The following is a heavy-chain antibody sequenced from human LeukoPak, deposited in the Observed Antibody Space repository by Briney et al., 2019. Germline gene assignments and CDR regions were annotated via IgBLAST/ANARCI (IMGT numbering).Heavy chain of an antibody. V-gene: IGHV1-18*04. CDR1: GYTFTGHY. CDR2: ISPNSGDT. J-gene: IGHJ4*02. D-gene: IGHD1-26*01. Sequence: ASVKVSCKASGYTFTGHYMHWVRQAPGQGLEWMGWISPNSGDTKYAQKLQGRVTMTTDTSTSTAYMELRSLRSDDTAVYYCAREAGATSDWGQGTLVTVSS. CDR3: AREAGATSD.